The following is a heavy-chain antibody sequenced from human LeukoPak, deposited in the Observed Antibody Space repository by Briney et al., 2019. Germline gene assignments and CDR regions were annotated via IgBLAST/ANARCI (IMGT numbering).Heavy chain of an antibody. V-gene: IGHV3-72*01. CDR1: RSTFSDYY. Sequence: GGSLRLSCAASRSTFSDYYMDWVRQAPGKGLEWVGLSRTKGDGYSTEYAASVKGRFSISRDESKNSVYLQMNSLKAEDTAVYFCAREYFYGMDVWGQGTTVTVSS. CDR2: SRTKGDGYST. J-gene: IGHJ6*02. CDR3: AREYFYGMDV.